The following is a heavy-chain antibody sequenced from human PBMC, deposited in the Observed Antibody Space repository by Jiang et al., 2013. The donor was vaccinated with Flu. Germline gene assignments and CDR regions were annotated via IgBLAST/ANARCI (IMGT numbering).Heavy chain of an antibody. Sequence: PGLVKPSETLSLTCTVSSGSISSHYWSWIRQPPGKGLEWIGYIHNSGTTNYNPSLKSRVTISIDTSTNQFSLKLISVTAPDTAVYYCARHLATTIFAGGYFDYWGQGTLVTVSS. D-gene: IGHD3-3*01. V-gene: IGHV4-59*08. CDR2: IHNSGTT. CDR3: ARHLATTIFAGGYFDY. J-gene: IGHJ4*02. CDR1: SGSISSHY.